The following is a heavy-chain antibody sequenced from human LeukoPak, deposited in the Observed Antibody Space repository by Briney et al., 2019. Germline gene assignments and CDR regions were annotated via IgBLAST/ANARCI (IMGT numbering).Heavy chain of an antibody. V-gene: IGHV3-30*02. D-gene: IGHD4-17*01. CDR3: AKDLEAYGDYGGLDY. CDR2: IRYDGSNK. J-gene: IGHJ4*02. CDR1: GFIFSSYA. Sequence: PGGSLRLSCAAPGFIFSSYAMNWVRQAPGKGLEWVAFIRYDGSNKYYADSVKGRFTISRDNSKNTLYLQMNSLRAEDTAVYCCAKDLEAYGDYGGLDYWGQGTLVTVSS.